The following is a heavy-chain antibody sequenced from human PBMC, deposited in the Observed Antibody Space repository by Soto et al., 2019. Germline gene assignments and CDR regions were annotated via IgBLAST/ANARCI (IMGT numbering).Heavy chain of an antibody. CDR3: ARETHYGGNPKFDY. CDR1: GGSISSGDYY. V-gene: IGHV4-30-4*01. J-gene: IGHJ4*03. D-gene: IGHD4-17*01. Sequence: SETLSLTCTVSGGSISSGDYYWSWIRQPPGKGLEWIGYIYYSGSTYYNPSLKSRVTISVDTSKNQFSLKLSSVTAADTAVYYCARETHYGGNPKFDYWGQGTTVTVSS. CDR2: IYYSGST.